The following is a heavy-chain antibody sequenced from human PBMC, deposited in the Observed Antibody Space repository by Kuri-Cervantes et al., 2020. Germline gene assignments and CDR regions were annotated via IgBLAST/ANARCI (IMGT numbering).Heavy chain of an antibody. Sequence: SETLSLTCTVSGGSISSYYWSWIRQPPGKGLEWIGYIYYSGSTNYNPSLKSRVTISVDTSKNQFSLKLSSVTAADTAVYYCARDTLRRGGYSYGSSYYYGMDVWGQGTTVTVSS. CDR3: ARDTLRRGGYSYGSSYYYGMDV. CDR2: IYYSGST. V-gene: IGHV4-59*13. D-gene: IGHD5-18*01. CDR1: GGSISSYY. J-gene: IGHJ6*02.